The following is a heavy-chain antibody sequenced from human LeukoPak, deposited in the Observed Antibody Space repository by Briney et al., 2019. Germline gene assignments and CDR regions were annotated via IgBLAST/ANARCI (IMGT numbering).Heavy chain of an antibody. Sequence: GASVKVSCKASGGSFSSYAISWVRQAPGQGLEWMGGIIPIFGTANYAQKFQGRVTITADESTSTAYMELSSLRSEDTAVYYCARGLRKSSSSEGEPVYTEHWGQGTLVTVSS. CDR1: GGSFSSYA. V-gene: IGHV1-69*13. CDR3: ARGLRKSSSSEGEPVYTEH. J-gene: IGHJ4*02. CDR2: IIPIFGTA. D-gene: IGHD6-6*01.